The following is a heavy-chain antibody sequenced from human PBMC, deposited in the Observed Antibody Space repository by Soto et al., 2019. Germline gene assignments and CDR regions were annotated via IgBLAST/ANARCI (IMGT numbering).Heavy chain of an antibody. D-gene: IGHD1-7*01. V-gene: IGHV1-46*02. CDR2: ITPSSGST. CDR3: ARDLVPIWNYVGLAPGAQHWFDP. CDR1: GYTFNNYF. Sequence: QVQLVQSGAEVRKPGASVKVSCKASGYTFNNYFMHWVRQAPAQGLEWMGVITPSSGSTTYAQRFPGRIDLTRDTSTSTVHMELRSLRSEDTAVYFCARDLVPIWNYVGLAPGAQHWFDPWGQGTLVTVSS. J-gene: IGHJ5*02.